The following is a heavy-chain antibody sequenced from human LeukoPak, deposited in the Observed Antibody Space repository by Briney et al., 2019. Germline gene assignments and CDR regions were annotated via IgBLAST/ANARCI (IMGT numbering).Heavy chain of an antibody. D-gene: IGHD4-17*01. CDR1: GYTLTELS. CDR2: FDPEDGET. Sequence: ASVKVSCKVSGYTLTELSMHWVRQAPGKGLEWMGGFDPEDGETIYAQKFQGRVTMTEDTSTDTAYMELSSLRSEDTAVYYCARDPTTRSNQAQFYSDYWGQGTLVTVSS. V-gene: IGHV1-24*01. CDR3: ARDPTTRSNQAQFYSDY. J-gene: IGHJ4*02.